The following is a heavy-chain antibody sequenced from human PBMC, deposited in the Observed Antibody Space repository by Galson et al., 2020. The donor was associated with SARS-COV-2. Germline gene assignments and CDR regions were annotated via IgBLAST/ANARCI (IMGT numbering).Heavy chain of an antibody. J-gene: IGHJ4*02. V-gene: IGHV3-30*18. CDR1: GFTFSSYG. CDR2: ISYDGSTK. D-gene: IGHD3-10*01. CDR3: AKARGTY. Sequence: GESLKISCAASGFTFSSYGMHWVRQAPGKGLEWVAVISYDGSTKYYADFVKGRFTISRDNSKNTLYLQMDSLRAEDTAVYYCAKARGTYWGQGTLVTVSS.